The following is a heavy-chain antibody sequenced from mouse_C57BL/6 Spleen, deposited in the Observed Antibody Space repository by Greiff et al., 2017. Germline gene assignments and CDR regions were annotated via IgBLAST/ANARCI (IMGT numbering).Heavy chain of an antibody. V-gene: IGHV1-15*01. D-gene: IGHD1-1*01. Sequence: VQLQPSGAELVRPGASVTLSCKASGYTFTDYEMHWVKQTPVHGLEWIGAIDPETGGTAYNQKFKGKAILTADKSSSTAYMELRSLTSEDSAVYYCTRSGYYGSGYYFDYWGQGTTLTVSS. CDR3: TRSGYYGSGYYFDY. CDR1: GYTFTDYE. J-gene: IGHJ2*01. CDR2: IDPETGGT.